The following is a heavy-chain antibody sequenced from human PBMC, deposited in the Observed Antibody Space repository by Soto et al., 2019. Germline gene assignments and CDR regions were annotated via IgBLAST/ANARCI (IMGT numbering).Heavy chain of an antibody. CDR2: IYYSGST. D-gene: IGHD6-13*01. CDR1: GCSISSSSYY. CDR3: ASSIAAAGAPFFDY. Sequence: SETLSLTCTVSGCSISSSSYYWGWIRQPPGKGLEWIGSIYYSGSTYYNPSLKSRVTISVDTSKNQFSLKLSSVTAAETAVYYCASSIAAAGAPFFDYWGQGTLVTVSS. J-gene: IGHJ4*02. V-gene: IGHV4-39*01.